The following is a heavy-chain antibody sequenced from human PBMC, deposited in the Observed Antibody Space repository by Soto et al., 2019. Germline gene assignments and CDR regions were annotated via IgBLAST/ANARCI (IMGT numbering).Heavy chain of an antibody. J-gene: IGHJ4*02. Sequence: QVLLVQSGADVKKPGASVKVSCKTSGYTFTEFDINWVRQAPGQGLEWMGWMKTNTGNTGYAQKFQGRVTMTRDTSISTAYMELRRQRAEDTAVYYCARVVSFFGGHAGYWGQGTLVTDAS. CDR1: GYTFTEFD. D-gene: IGHD3-3*02. CDR3: ARVVSFFGGHAGY. CDR2: MKTNTGNT. V-gene: IGHV1-8*01.